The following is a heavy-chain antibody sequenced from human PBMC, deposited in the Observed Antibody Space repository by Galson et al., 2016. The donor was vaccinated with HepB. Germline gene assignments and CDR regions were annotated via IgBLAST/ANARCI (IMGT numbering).Heavy chain of an antibody. J-gene: IGHJ5*02. D-gene: IGHD3-22*01. V-gene: IGHV3-7*03. Sequence: SLRLSCADSRVTFSNYWMSWVRQAPGKGLEWVANIKQDGSEKNYVDSVKGRFTISRDNAKNSLYLQMYSLRAEDTALYYCAREGVFGGYYRPSSWGQGTLVTVAS. CDR3: AREGVFGGYYRPSS. CDR2: IKQDGSEK. CDR1: RVTFSNYW.